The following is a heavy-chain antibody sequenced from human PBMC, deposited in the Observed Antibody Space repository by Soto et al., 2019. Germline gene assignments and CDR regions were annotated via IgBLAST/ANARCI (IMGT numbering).Heavy chain of an antibody. CDR3: ARRRFDYYDSSGYYLPPWFDP. V-gene: IGHV3-30-3*01. Sequence: LRLSCAASGFTFSSYAMHWVRQAPGKGLEWVAVISYDGSNKYYADSVKGRFTISRDNSKNTLYLQMNSLRAEDTAVYYCARRRFDYYDSSGYYLPPWFDPWGQGTLVTVSS. CDR2: ISYDGSNK. D-gene: IGHD3-22*01. CDR1: GFTFSSYA. J-gene: IGHJ5*02.